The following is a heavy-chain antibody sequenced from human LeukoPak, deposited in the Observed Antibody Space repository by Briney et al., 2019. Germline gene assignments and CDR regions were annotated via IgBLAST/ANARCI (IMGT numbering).Heavy chain of an antibody. CDR3: AGSSGSWGWFDP. J-gene: IGHJ5*02. CDR1: GFTFDDYT. D-gene: IGHD6-19*01. CDR2: ISWDGGST. V-gene: IGHV3-43*01. Sequence: GGSLRLSCAASGFTFDDYTMHWVRQAPGKGLEWVSLISWDGGSTYYADSVKGRFTISRDNSKNSLYLQMNSLRTEDTALYYCAGSSGSWGWFDPWGQGTLVTVSS.